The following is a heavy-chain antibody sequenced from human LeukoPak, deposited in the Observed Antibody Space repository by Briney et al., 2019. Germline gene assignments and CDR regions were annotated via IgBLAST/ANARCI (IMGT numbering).Heavy chain of an antibody. CDR1: GFTFSSYS. CDR2: ISSSSSTI. J-gene: IGHJ6*02. CDR3: ARGLPNYYGMDV. V-gene: IGHV3-48*04. Sequence: GGSLRLSCAASGFTFSSYSMNWVRQAPGKGLEWVSYISSSSSTIYYADSVKGRFTISRDNAKNTVYLQMNSLRTEDTAVYYCARGLPNYYGMDVWGQGTTVTVSS.